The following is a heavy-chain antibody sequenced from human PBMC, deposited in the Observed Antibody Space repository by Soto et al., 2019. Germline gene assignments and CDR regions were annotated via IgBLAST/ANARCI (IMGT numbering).Heavy chain of an antibody. CDR3: AKPSLQYYYDSGSFDY. CDR1: GFTFSSYA. V-gene: IGHV3-23*01. D-gene: IGHD3-22*01. Sequence: GGSLRLSCAASGFTFSSYAMSWVRQAPGKGLEWVSAISGSGGSTYYADSVKGRFTISRDNSKNTLYLQMNSLRAEDTAVYYCAKPSLQYYYDSGSFDYWGQGTLVTVSS. J-gene: IGHJ4*02. CDR2: ISGSGGST.